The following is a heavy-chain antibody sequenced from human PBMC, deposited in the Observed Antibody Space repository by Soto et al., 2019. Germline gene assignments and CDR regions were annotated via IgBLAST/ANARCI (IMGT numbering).Heavy chain of an antibody. Sequence: EVQLVESGGGLVQPGGSLRLSCAASGFTFSRYWMHWVRQAPGTGLVGVSRINPDESWTDYADSVEGRVTISRDNAKSTLYLQLNSLRVEDTAVYYCARPRGTANSAFDLWGQGTMVAVSS. CDR1: GFTFSRYW. CDR2: INPDESWT. D-gene: IGHD2-21*02. V-gene: IGHV3-74*01. J-gene: IGHJ3*01. CDR3: ARPRGTANSAFDL.